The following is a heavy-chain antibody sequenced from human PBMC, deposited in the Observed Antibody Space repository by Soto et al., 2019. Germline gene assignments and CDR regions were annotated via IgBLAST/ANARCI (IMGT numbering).Heavy chain of an antibody. J-gene: IGHJ3*01. CDR3: ARDTLSAFDV. Sequence: EVQLVESGGGLVQPRGSLRLSCTASRFTFSVYWMSWVRQAPGKGLEWVANIRHDGSEKFYVDSVKGRFTVSRDNAKNSLYLQMNSLRAEDTAVYYCARDTLSAFDVWGQGTMVTVSS. CDR1: RFTFSVYW. V-gene: IGHV3-7*01. D-gene: IGHD3-16*01. CDR2: IRHDGSEK.